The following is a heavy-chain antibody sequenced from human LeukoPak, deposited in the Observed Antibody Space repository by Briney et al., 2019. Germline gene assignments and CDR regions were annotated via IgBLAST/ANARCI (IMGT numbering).Heavy chain of an antibody. CDR2: IRYDGNEK. J-gene: IGHJ4*02. D-gene: IGHD6-19*01. CDR3: AKDVVGQQWLENY. V-gene: IGHV3-30*02. Sequence: GGSLRLSCEASGFNFSTYGMHWVRQAPGKGLEWVAFIRYDGNEKYYGDSVKGRFTISRDNSENTMYVQMNSLRDEDTAVYYCAKDVVGQQWLENYWGQGTLVTVSS. CDR1: GFNFSTYG.